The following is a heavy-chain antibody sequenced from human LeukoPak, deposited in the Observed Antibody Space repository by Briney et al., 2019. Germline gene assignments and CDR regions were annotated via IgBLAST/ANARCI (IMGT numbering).Heavy chain of an antibody. Sequence: GGSLRLYCAASGFTFDDYAMLWLRQAPGKGLEWVSGISWNSGSIGYADSVKGRFTISRDNAKNSLYLQMNSLEAEDTALYYCAKAVSMLSASYYFDYWGQGTLVTVSS. CDR1: GFTFDDYA. V-gene: IGHV3-9*01. CDR2: ISWNSGSI. D-gene: IGHD2-8*01. J-gene: IGHJ4*02. CDR3: AKAVSMLSASYYFDY.